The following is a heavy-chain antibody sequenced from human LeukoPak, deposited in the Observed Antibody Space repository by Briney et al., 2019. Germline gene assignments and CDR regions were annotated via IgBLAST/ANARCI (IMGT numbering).Heavy chain of an antibody. V-gene: IGHV1-2*02. Sequence: ASVKVSCKASGYTFTGYYMHWVRQAPGQGLEWMGWINPNSGGTNYAQKFQGRVTMTRDTSISTAYMELSRLRSDDTAVYYCARVTGSSWYNPAYYYYYYMDVWGKGTTVTVSS. CDR3: ARVTGSSWYNPAYYYYYYMDV. D-gene: IGHD6-13*01. CDR2: INPNSGGT. CDR1: GYTFTGYY. J-gene: IGHJ6*03.